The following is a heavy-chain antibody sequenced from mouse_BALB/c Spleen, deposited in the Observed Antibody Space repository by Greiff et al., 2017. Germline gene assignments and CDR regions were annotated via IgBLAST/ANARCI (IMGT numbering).Heavy chain of an antibody. CDR3: TGGNYYFDY. D-gene: IGHD2-1*01. V-gene: IGHV1S22*01. CDR2: IYPGSGST. CDR1: GYTFTSYW. J-gene: IGHJ2*01. Sequence: KQPGSELVRPGASVKLSCKASGYTFTSYWMHWVKQRPGQGLEWIGNIYPGSGSTNYDEKFKSKATLTVDTSSSTAYMQLSSLTSEDSAVYYCTGGNYYFDYWGQGTTLTVSS.